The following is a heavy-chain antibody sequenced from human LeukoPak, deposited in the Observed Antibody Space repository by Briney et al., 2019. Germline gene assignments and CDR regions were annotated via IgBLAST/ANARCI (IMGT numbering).Heavy chain of an antibody. CDR2: FDPEDGET. J-gene: IGHJ4*02. CDR1: GYTLTELS. Sequence: ASVKVSCKVSGYTLTELSMHWVRQAPRKGLEWMGGFDPEDGETIYAQKFQGRVTMTEDTSTDTAYMELSSLRSEDTAVYYCATRRFGTASLDYWGQGTLVTVSS. D-gene: IGHD2-21*02. CDR3: ATRRFGTASLDY. V-gene: IGHV1-24*01.